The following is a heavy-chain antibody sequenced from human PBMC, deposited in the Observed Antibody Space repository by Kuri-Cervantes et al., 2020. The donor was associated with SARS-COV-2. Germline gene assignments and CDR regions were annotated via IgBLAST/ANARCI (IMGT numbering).Heavy chain of an antibody. D-gene: IGHD3-3*01. Sequence: GESLKISCVASGFIFSDYAMHWVRQAPGKGLERVCLISEDGRTTHCADSVKGRFTISRDNAKNSLYLQMNSLRAEDTAVYYCARDQRPYYDFWSGYYGGYFDYWGQGTLVTCAS. CDR2: ISEDGRTT. CDR3: ARDQRPYYDFWSGYYGGYFDY. CDR1: GFIFSDYA. J-gene: IGHJ4*02. V-gene: IGHV3-43*02.